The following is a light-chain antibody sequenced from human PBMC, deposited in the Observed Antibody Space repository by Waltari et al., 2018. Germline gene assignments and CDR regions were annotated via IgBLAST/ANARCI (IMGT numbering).Light chain of an antibody. CDR1: QTIRSD. CDR3: QQYDHWPPA. CDR2: GAS. J-gene: IGKJ3*01. V-gene: IGKV3-15*01. Sequence: ETVMTQSPATLSVSPGERVILSCRASQTIRSDLAWYQQKPGQSPRLLIYGASTRATPIPARFSGSGSGTEFTLTISSLQSEDFAFYYCQQYDHWPPAFGPGTKVDVK.